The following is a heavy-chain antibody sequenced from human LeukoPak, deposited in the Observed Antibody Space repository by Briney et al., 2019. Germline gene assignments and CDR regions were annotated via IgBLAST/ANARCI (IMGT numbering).Heavy chain of an antibody. CDR1: GFTLNNAW. J-gene: IGHJ1*01. V-gene: IGHV3-15*01. Sequence: GGSLRLSYAASGFTLNNAWMSWVRQAPGKGLEWLGRIKRETDGGTIDYAAPVKGRFTISRDDSRNTLYLQMDSLKIEDTAVYYCTTDRYYDNSELQFQHWGQGTLVTVSS. CDR3: TTDRYYDNSELQFQH. D-gene: IGHD3-22*01. CDR2: IKRETDGGTI.